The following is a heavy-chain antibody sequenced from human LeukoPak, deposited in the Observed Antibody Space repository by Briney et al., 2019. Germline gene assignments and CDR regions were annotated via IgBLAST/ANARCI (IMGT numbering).Heavy chain of an antibody. Sequence: GGSLRLSCSASGFTFTTYGMHWVRQAPGKGLEWVAVISYDGSNKYYADSVKGRFTISRDNSKNTLYLQMNSLRAEDTAVYYCAKDSHLDYWGQGTLVTVSS. CDR1: GFTFTTYG. V-gene: IGHV3-30*18. CDR3: AKDSHLDY. J-gene: IGHJ4*02. CDR2: ISYDGSNK. D-gene: IGHD3-3*02.